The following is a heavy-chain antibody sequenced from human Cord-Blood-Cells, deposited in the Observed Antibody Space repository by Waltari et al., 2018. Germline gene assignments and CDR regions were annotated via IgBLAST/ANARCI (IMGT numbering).Heavy chain of an antibody. V-gene: IGHV4-38-2*01. D-gene: IGHD6-13*01. CDR2: IYHSGST. Sequence: QVQLQESGPGLVKPSETLSLTCAVSGYSISSGYYWGWIGQPPGKGLEWIGSIYHSGSTYYNPSIKSRVTISVDTSKNQFSLKLSSVTAADTAVYYCASDRAGSSWFDYWGQGTLVTVSS. J-gene: IGHJ4*02. CDR3: ASDRAGSSWFDY. CDR1: GYSISSGYY.